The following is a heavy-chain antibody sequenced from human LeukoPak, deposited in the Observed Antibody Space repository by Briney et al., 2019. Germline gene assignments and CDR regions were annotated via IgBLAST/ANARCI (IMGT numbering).Heavy chain of an antibody. CDR3: ARVKGNFWSGYYIY. J-gene: IGHJ4*02. CDR1: GYTFTGYY. Sequence: ASVKVSCKASGYTFTGYYMHWLRQAPGQGLEWMGCINPNSGGTNYAQKFQGRVTIRRYTSISTAYMELSRLRSDDTAVYYCARVKGNFWSGYYIYWGQGTLVTVSS. V-gene: IGHV1-2*02. D-gene: IGHD3-3*01. CDR2: INPNSGGT.